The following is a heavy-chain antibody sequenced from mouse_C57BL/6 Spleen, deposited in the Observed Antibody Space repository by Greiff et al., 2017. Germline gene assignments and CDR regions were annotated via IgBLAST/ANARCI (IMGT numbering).Heavy chain of an antibody. J-gene: IGHJ4*01. D-gene: IGHD3-3*01. CDR2: INASGGYT. Sequence: QVQLQQSGAELAKPGDSVKLSCTASGFTFTSYWMHWVRQRPGKGLEWIGYINASGGYTKYNQRFTDKDTLTANKSTSTDYMQRSSLTYEDSAVYSCARGGTSDAMDYWGQGTSVTVSS. V-gene: IGHV1-7*01. CDR3: ARGGTSDAMDY. CDR1: GFTFTSYW.